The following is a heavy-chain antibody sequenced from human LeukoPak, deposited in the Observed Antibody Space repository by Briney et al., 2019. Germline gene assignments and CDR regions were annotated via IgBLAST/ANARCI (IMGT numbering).Heavy chain of an antibody. J-gene: IGHJ4*02. Sequence: GGSLRLSCAASGFTFSSYWMHWVRQAPGKGLVWVSRVNSDGSSTSYADSVKGRFTISRGNAKNTLYLQMNSLRAEDTAVYYCARDREYYGSGNADYWGQGTLVTVSS. D-gene: IGHD3-10*01. CDR2: VNSDGSST. CDR1: GFTFSSYW. CDR3: ARDREYYGSGNADY. V-gene: IGHV3-74*01.